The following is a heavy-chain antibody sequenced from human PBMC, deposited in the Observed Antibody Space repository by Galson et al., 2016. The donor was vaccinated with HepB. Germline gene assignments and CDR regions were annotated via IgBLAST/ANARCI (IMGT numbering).Heavy chain of an antibody. CDR1: GGTFSNYA. Sequence: SVKVSCKASGGTFSNYAITWVRQAPGQGLEWMGTIIPMFGTTNYVQEFQGRVTFTADASSNTAYMELGSLRSEDTAVYYCARPLRSYFDSSGYVSAFDIWGQGTMVTVSS. CDR3: ARPLRSYFDSSGYVSAFDI. CDR2: IIPMFGTT. V-gene: IGHV1-69*13. J-gene: IGHJ3*02. D-gene: IGHD3-22*01.